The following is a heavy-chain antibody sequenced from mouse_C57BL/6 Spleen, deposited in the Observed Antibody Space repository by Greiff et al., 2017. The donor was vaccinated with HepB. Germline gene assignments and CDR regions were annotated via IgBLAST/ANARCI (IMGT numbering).Heavy chain of an antibody. CDR3: TTVELITTVVATEGFAD. V-gene: IGHV5-9-1*02. J-gene: IGHJ3*01. CDR2: ISSGGDYI. D-gene: IGHD1-1*01. CDR1: GFTFSSYA. Sequence: EVQLVESGEGLVKPGGSLKLSCAASGFTFSSYAMSWVRQTPEKRLEWVAYISSGGDYIYYADTVKGRFTISRDNARNTLYLQMSSLKSEDTAMYYCTTVELITTVVATEGFADWGQGTLVTVSA.